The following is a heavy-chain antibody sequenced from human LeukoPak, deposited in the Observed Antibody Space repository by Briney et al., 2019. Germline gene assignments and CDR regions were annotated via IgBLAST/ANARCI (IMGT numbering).Heavy chain of an antibody. D-gene: IGHD2-8*01. CDR3: ARGYCTNGVCYYGMDV. V-gene: IGHV3-21*01. Sequence: GGSLRLSCAASGFTFSSYSMNWVRQAPGKGLEWVSSISSSSSYIYYADSAKGRFTISRDNAKKSLNLQMNSLRVEDTAVYYCARGYCTNGVCYYGMDVWGQGTTVTVSS. CDR1: GFTFSSYS. J-gene: IGHJ6*02. CDR2: ISSSSSYI.